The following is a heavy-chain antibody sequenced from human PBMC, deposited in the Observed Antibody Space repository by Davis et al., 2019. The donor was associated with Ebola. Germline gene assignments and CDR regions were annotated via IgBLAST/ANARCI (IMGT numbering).Heavy chain of an antibody. D-gene: IGHD3-9*01. CDR3: ARGIGLRYSPAGDAAFDI. J-gene: IGHJ3*02. V-gene: IGHV3-33*01. Sequence: PGGSLRLSCAASGFTFSSYGMHWVRQAPGKGLEWVAVIWYDGSNKYYADSVKGRFTISRDNSKNTLYLQMNSLRAEDTAVYYCARGIGLRYSPAGDAAFDIWGQGTMVTVSS. CDR1: GFTFSSYG. CDR2: IWYDGSNK.